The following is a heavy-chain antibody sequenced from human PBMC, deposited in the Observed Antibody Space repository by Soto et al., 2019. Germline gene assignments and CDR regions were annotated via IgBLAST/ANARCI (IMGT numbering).Heavy chain of an antibody. D-gene: IGHD6-13*01. CDR3: ARDVIAAAGTAG. V-gene: IGHV1-69*12. Sequence: QVQLVQSGAEVKKPGSSVKVSCKASGGTFSSYAISWVRQAPGQGLEWMGGIIPIFGTANYAQEFQGRVXIXAXXSTSTAYMELSSLRSEDTAVYYCARDVIAAAGTAGWGQGTLVTVSS. CDR1: GGTFSSYA. CDR2: IIPIFGTA. J-gene: IGHJ4*02.